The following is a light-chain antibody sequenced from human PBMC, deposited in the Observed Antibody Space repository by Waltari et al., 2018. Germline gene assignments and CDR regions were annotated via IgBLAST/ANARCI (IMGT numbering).Light chain of an antibody. V-gene: IGKV1-17*01. CDR1: QGVRSY. CDR2: AAT. CDR3: LQHDNYPRT. J-gene: IGKJ1*01. Sequence: DIQMTQSPSSLSASAGDTVTITCRASQGVRSYLNWFQQKPGKAPKLLIYAATTLQSGVSSRFSGSGYGTEFSLTISSLQPEDFAVYYCLQHDNYPRTFGQGTKVEIK.